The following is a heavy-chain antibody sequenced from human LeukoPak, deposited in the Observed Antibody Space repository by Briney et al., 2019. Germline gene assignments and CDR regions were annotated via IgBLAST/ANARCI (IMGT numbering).Heavy chain of an antibody. J-gene: IGHJ4*02. CDR1: GFTFSSYA. Sequence: PGRSLRLSCAASGFTFSSYAMHWVRQTPDKGLEWVAVMSYDGSNKYDADSVKGRFTISRDNSKNTLFLQMNSLRAEDTAVYYCAKEDWSGYQYYFDYWGQGTLVTVSS. CDR3: AKEDWSGYQYYFDY. D-gene: IGHD3-3*01. CDR2: MSYDGSNK. V-gene: IGHV3-30*04.